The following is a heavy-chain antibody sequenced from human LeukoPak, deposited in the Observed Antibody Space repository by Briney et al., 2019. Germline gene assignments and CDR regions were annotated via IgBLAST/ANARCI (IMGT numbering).Heavy chain of an antibody. CDR3: TREVSTVTFDY. CDR2: IFHSGLT. Sequence: SGTLSLTCTVSGGSISPHYWTWIRQTPGKGLEWIGYIFHSGLTNYNSALRSRVTLSVDTARNQLSLKLTSVTAADTAVYYCTREVSTVTFDYWGQGTLVTVSS. D-gene: IGHD4-17*01. V-gene: IGHV4-59*11. CDR1: GGSISPHY. J-gene: IGHJ4*02.